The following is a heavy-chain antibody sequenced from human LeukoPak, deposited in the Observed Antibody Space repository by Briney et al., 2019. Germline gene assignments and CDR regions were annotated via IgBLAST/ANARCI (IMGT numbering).Heavy chain of an antibody. Sequence: GGSLRLSCAASAFTFRPYAMIWVRQAPGKGLEWVSTVSGSGGCTYYADSVKGRFTISRDNSNNTLYLQMNSLRAEDTAVYYCAKGAASRGYTYVANWGQGTLVTVSS. CDR2: VSGSGGCT. V-gene: IGHV3-23*01. CDR3: AKGAASRGYTYVAN. D-gene: IGHD5-18*01. CDR1: AFTFRPYA. J-gene: IGHJ4*02.